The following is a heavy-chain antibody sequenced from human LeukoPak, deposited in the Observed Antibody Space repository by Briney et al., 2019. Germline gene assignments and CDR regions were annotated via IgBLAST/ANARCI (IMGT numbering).Heavy chain of an antibody. CDR3: ARSLNYYDSSGYYH. CDR1: GGTFSSYA. CDR2: IIPIFGTA. J-gene: IGHJ4*02. V-gene: IGHV1-69*06. Sequence: SVKVSCKASGGTFSSYAISWVRQAPGQGLEWMGGIIPIFGTANYAQKFQGRVTITADKSTSTAYMELSSLRSEDTAVYYCARSLNYYDSSGYYHWGQGTLVAVSS. D-gene: IGHD3-22*01.